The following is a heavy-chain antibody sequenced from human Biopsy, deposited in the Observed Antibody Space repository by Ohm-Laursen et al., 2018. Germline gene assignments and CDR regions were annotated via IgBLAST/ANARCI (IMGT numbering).Heavy chain of an antibody. Sequence: SETLSLTCTVSRDSISNYYWTWIRQSPGKGLEWIGYIYYTGSTNYNPSVKSRVTISVDTSKNQSSLKLNSVTAADTAVYFCARDSGGGHLNTTLITGKNLDSWGQGILVTVSS. CDR1: RDSISNYY. J-gene: IGHJ4*02. D-gene: IGHD3-16*01. CDR3: ARDSGGGHLNTTLITGKNLDS. CDR2: IYYTGST. V-gene: IGHV4-59*01.